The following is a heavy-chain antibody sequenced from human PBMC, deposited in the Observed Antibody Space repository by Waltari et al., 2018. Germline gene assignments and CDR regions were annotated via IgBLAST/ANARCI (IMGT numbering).Heavy chain of an antibody. J-gene: IGHJ4*02. V-gene: IGHV3-48*03. CDR1: GFTFSSYE. CDR3: ARDYYDSSGYSNFDY. D-gene: IGHD3-22*01. CDR2: SSSSGSTR. Sequence: EVQLVESGGGLVQPGGSLRLSCAASGFTFSSYEMNWVRQAPGKGLEWVSYSSSSGSTRYYADSVKGRFTISRDNAKNSLYLQMNSLRAEDTAVYYCARDYYDSSGYSNFDYWGQGTLVTVSS.